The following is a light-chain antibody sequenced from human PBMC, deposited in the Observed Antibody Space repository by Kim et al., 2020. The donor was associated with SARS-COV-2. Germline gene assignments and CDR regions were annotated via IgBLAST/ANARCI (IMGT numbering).Light chain of an antibody. Sequence: ALGQTVRITCQGNSLRNYYADWSQQKPGQAPVVVIYGKNNRPSGIPDRFSGSSSVDRASLTITGAQAEDEAVYYCNSRDTSGHLWVFGGGTQLTVL. CDR1: SLRNYY. J-gene: IGLJ3*02. CDR3: NSRDTSGHLWV. V-gene: IGLV3-19*01. CDR2: GKN.